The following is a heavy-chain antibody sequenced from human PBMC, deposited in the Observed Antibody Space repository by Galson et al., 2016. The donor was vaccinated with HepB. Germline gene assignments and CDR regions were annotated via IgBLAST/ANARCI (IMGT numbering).Heavy chain of an antibody. J-gene: IGHJ4*02. CDR1: GFSFSSYA. CDR3: AKDQSDYVWGSYRDGGDY. Sequence: SLRLSCAASGFSFSSYALNWVRQTPGKGLEWVSVVSGSGASTHYADSVKGRFTISRDNSKNTLYLQMTGLRAEDTAVYYCAKDQSDYVWGSYRDGGDYWGQGTLV. CDR2: VSGSGAST. D-gene: IGHD3-16*02. V-gene: IGHV3-23*01.